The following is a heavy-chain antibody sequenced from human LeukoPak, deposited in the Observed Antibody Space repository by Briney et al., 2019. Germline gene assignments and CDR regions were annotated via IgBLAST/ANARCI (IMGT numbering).Heavy chain of an antibody. D-gene: IGHD2-15*01. CDR2: ISSSSSYI. V-gene: IGHV3-21*01. CDR1: GFTFSSYS. J-gene: IGHJ3*02. Sequence: PGGSLRLSCAASGFTFSSYSMNWVRQAPGKGLEWVSSISSSSSYIYYADSVKGRFTISRDNAKNSLYLQVNSLRAEDTAVYYCARELVAATDAFDIWGQGTMVTVSS. CDR3: ARELVAATDAFDI.